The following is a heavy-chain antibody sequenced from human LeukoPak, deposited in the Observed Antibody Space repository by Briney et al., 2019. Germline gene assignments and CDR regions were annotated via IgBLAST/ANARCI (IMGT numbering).Heavy chain of an antibody. V-gene: IGHV3-23*01. J-gene: IGHJ4*02. CDR2: ISGSGGST. D-gene: IGHD3-10*01. CDR1: GFTFSSYA. Sequence: PGGSLRLSCAASGFTFSSYAMSWVRQAPGKGPEWVSAISGSGGSTYYADSVKGRFTISRDNSKNTLYLQMNSLRAEDTAVYYCAKTLGETMVRGVIFDYWGQGTLVTVSS. CDR3: AKTLGETMVRGVIFDY.